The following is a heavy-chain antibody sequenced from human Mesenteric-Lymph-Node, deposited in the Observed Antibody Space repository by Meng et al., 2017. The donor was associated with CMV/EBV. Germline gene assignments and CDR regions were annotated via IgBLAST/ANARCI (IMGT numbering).Heavy chain of an antibody. CDR1: GFTFSNYG. J-gene: IGHJ4*02. CDR3: ARDFGLRWAWDH. V-gene: IGHV3-30*02. Sequence: GESLKISCAASGFTFSNYGMHWVRQAPGKGLEWVALIHYGGIDKDYADSVKGRFTISRDNSKNMAYLQMNSLRAEDTAVYYCARDFGLRWAWDHWGQGALVTVSS. D-gene: IGHD4-23*01. CDR2: IHYGGIDK.